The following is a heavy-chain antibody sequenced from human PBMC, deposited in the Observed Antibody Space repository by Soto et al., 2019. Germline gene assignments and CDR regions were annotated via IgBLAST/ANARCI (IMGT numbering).Heavy chain of an antibody. CDR3: AREVDRHSQFAD. CDR1: GASVTRDGNC. J-gene: IGHJ4*02. CDR2: IYHGGST. Sequence: TLSLTCSVSGASVTRDGNCGTWIRQPPGKGLEFVASIYHGGSTFYNPSLRSRVTISLDRSKNQFSLKLTSVTAADTAVYYCAREVDRHSQFADWGQGTLVTVSS. V-gene: IGHV4-30-2*01. D-gene: IGHD2-15*01.